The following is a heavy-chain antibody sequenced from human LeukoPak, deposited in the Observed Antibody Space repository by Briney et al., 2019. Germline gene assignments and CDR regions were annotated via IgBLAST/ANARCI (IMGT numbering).Heavy chain of an antibody. D-gene: IGHD6-6*01. V-gene: IGHV6-1*01. CDR1: GDSVSSNSAA. CDR2: TYYRSKWYH. J-gene: IGHJ4*02. Sequence: SQTLSLTCAISGDSVSSNSAAWSWIRQSPSRGLEWLGRTYYRSKWYHDYTISVKSRITIDPDTSKNQFSLHLISVTPEDTGIYYCARGGILVPVVAPFDYWGQGTLVTVSS. CDR3: ARGGILVPVVAPFDY.